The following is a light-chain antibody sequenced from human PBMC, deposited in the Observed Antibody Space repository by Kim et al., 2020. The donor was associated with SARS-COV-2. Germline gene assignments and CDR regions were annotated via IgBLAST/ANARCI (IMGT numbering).Light chain of an antibody. J-gene: IGLJ1*01. CDR2: GNN. CDR3: QSYDNRLSGYV. CDR1: SSNIGAGYD. V-gene: IGLV1-40*01. Sequence: QSVLTQPPSVSGAPGQRVTISCTGSSSNIGAGYDVHWYQQFPGTAPKLLIFGNNNRPSGVPDRFSVSKSGTLASLAITGLQAEDEADYYCQSYDNRLSGYVFGTGTKVTVL.